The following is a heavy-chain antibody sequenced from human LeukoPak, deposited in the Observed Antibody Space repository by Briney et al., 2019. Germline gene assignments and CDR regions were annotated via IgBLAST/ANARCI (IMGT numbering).Heavy chain of an antibody. CDR1: GGSISSYY. Sequence: PSETLSLTCTASGGSISSYYWSWIRQPAEKGLEWIGRIYTSGSTNYNPSLKSRVTISVDKSKNQFSLKLSSVTAADTAVYYCARVKETYDILTGYHHPSYYMDVWGKGTTVTVSS. J-gene: IGHJ6*03. CDR2: IYTSGST. CDR3: ARVKETYDILTGYHHPSYYMDV. V-gene: IGHV4-4*07. D-gene: IGHD3-9*01.